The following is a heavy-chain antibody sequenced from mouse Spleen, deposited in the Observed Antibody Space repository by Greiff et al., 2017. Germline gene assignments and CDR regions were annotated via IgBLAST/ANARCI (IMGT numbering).Heavy chain of an antibody. J-gene: IGHJ3*01. CDR1: GFTFSDYG. V-gene: IGHV5-15*01. D-gene: IGHD1-1*01. CDR3: ARGGKGSWFAY. Sequence: EVMLVESGGGLVKPGGSLKLSCAASGFTFSDYGMAWVRQAPGKGPEWVAFISNLAYSIYYADTVTGRFTISRENAKNTLYLEMSSLRSEDTAMYYCARGGKGSWFAYWGQGTLVTVSA. CDR2: ISNLAYSI.